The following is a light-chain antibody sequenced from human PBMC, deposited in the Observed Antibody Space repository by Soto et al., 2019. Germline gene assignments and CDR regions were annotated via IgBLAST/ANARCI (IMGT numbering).Light chain of an antibody. CDR3: NAYTRHSTQV. J-gene: IGLJ3*02. CDR1: SNDVGDYNY. Sequence: QAVVTQPASVSGSPGQSITIPCTGTSNDVGDYNYVSWYQQHPGKAPRLIIFDVSHRPSGVSTRFSGSKSDNTASLTISGLQAEDEADYYCNAYTRHSTQVFGGGTKLTVL. CDR2: DVS. V-gene: IGLV2-14*03.